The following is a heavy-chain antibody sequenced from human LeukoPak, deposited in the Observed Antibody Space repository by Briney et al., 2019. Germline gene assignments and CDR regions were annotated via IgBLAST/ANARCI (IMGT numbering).Heavy chain of an antibody. J-gene: IGHJ3*02. CDR1: GFAFSYYN. Sequence: PGGSLRLSCAASGFAFSYYNMNWVGQAPGKGMAWVSPISSSSSHICYADSVKGRFTISRDNAKNSLYLQMSSLRVEDTAVFYCVRAWGGGSYSDAFDIWGQGTMVTVSS. D-gene: IGHD1-26*01. CDR2: ISSSSSHI. CDR3: VRAWGGGSYSDAFDI. V-gene: IGHV3-21*06.